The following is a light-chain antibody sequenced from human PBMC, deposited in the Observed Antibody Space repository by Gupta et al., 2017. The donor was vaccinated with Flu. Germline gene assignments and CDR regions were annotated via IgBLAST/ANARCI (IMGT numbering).Light chain of an antibody. V-gene: IGLV1-51*02. CDR1: NSNIGPNC. J-gene: IGLJ7*01. CDR3: CKSGHSITTVSV. Sequence: QSVLTQPPSVSAAPGQKVTISCSGSNSNIGPNCVSWYQQLPGTAPTPLIVYNNKRPSAIHDRFSCDTYCASATLVHNARHNRDEAEYYYCKSGHSITTVSVFGEGTKMTVL. CDR2: YNN.